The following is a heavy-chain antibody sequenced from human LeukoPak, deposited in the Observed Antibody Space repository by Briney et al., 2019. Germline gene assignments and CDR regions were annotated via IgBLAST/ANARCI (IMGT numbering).Heavy chain of an antibody. V-gene: IGHV3-11*04. Sequence: SGGSLRLSCAASGFTFRDYYMNWIRQAPGKGLEWVSYISTSGSTKYYADSVKGRFTISRDNAKNSLYLQMNSLRAEDTAVYYCARDGAPYCSGGTCYLFYWFDPWGQGTLVTVSS. CDR3: ARDGAPYCSGGTCYLFYWFDP. J-gene: IGHJ5*02. CDR1: GFTFRDYY. CDR2: ISTSGSTK. D-gene: IGHD2-15*01.